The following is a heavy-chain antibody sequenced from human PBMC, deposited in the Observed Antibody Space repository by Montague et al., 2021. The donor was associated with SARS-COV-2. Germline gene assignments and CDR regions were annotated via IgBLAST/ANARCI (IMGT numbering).Heavy chain of an antibody. V-gene: IGHV3-30-3*01. J-gene: IGHJ6*02. CDR2: ISYDGSNK. Sequence: SLRLSCAASGFTFSSYAMHWVRQAPGKGLEWVTIISYDGSNKYYADSVKGRFTISGDNSKNTLYLQMNSLRAEDTAVYYCARGGVDYGMDVWGQGTTVTVSS. CDR3: ARGGVDYGMDV. CDR1: GFTFSSYA. D-gene: IGHD3-10*01.